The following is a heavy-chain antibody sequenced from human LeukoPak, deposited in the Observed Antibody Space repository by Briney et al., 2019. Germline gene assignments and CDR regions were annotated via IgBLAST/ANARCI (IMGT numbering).Heavy chain of an antibody. CDR3: ARGCEQLLPYYYYGMDV. CDR1: GYTFTGYY. CDR2: INPNSGGT. J-gene: IGHJ6*02. Sequence: ASVKVSCKASGYTFTGYYMHWVRQAPGQGLEWMGWINPNSGGTNYAQKFQGWVTMTRDTSISTAYMELSRLRSDDTAVYYCARGCEQLLPYYYYGMDVWGQGTTVTVSS. V-gene: IGHV1-2*04. D-gene: IGHD6-13*01.